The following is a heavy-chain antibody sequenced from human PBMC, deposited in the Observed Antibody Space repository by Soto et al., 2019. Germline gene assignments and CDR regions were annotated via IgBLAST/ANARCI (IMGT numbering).Heavy chain of an antibody. D-gene: IGHD3-10*01. V-gene: IGHV3-30*03. CDR2: ISYDGSNK. CDR3: ATGGRITMVRDQGGG. CDR1: GFTFSSYG. J-gene: IGHJ4*02. Sequence: QVQLVESGGGVVQPGRSLRLSCAASGFTFSSYGMHWVRQAPGKGLEWVAVISYDGSNKYYADSVKGRFTISRDNSKNTLYLQMNSLRAEDTAVYYCATGGRITMVRDQGGGWGQGTLVTVSS.